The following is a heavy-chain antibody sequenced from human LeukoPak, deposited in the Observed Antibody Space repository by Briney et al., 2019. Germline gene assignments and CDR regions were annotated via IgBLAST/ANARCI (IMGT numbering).Heavy chain of an antibody. CDR3: ASQGSGYDSPIDH. Sequence: GGSLRLSCAASGFTFSSYSMNWVRQAPGKGLEWVSSISSSSSYIYYADSVKGRFTISRDNAKNSLYLQMNSLRAEDTAVYYCASQGSGYDSPIDHWGQGTLVTVSS. D-gene: IGHD5-12*01. CDR1: GFTFSSYS. CDR2: ISSSSSYI. J-gene: IGHJ4*02. V-gene: IGHV3-21*01.